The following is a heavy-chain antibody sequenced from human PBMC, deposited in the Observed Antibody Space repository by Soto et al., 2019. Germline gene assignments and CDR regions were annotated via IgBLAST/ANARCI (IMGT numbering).Heavy chain of an antibody. CDR2: IYYSGST. Sequence: SETLSLTCTVSGGSISSYDWSWIRQPPGKGLEWIGYIYYSGSTNYNPSLKSRVTISVDTSKNQFSLKLSSVTAADTAVYYCARASGSYYQFDYWGQGTLVTVSS. CDR3: ARASGSYYQFDY. D-gene: IGHD1-26*01. V-gene: IGHV4-59*01. J-gene: IGHJ4*02. CDR1: GGSISSYD.